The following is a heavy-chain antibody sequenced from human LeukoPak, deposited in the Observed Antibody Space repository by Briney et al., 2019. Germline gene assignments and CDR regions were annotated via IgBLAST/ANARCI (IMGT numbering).Heavy chain of an antibody. D-gene: IGHD1-26*01. J-gene: IGHJ4*02. CDR2: ISSSSSYI. CDR1: GFTFSSYS. Sequence: PGGALRLSCAASGFTFSSYSMNWVRQAPGKGLEWVSSISSSSSYIYYADSVKGRFTISRDNAKNSLYLQMNSLRAEDTAVYYCARDPIVGASSFDYCGQGTLVTVSS. V-gene: IGHV3-21*01. CDR3: ARDPIVGASSFDY.